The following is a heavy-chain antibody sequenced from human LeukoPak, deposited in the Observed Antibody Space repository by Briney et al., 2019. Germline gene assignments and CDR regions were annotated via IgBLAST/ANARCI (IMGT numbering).Heavy chain of an antibody. Sequence: GSVKVSCKVSGYTLTGLSMHWVRQAPGKGLEWMGGFNPEDGETIYAQRFQGRVTMTEDRSPDTGYVQLSSLRCEEPAVYYCATDRWRSRDILTGYYNCCDPWGQEAMVNVSS. V-gene: IGHV1-24*01. CDR1: GYTLTGLS. J-gene: IGHJ5*01. D-gene: IGHD3-9*01. CDR2: FNPEDGET. CDR3: ATDRWRSRDILTGYYNCCDP.